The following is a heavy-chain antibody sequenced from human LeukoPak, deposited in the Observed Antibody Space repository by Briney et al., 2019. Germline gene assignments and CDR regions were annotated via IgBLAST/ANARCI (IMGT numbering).Heavy chain of an antibody. CDR3: AGKGGGNKVRYNWFDP. CDR1: GYTFTGYY. CDR2: INPNSGGR. Sequence: GASVKVCCKASGYTFTGYYMHWVREAPGQGLGWVGGINPNSGGRNYAQTVQGRVTMTRNTSISTAYMELTRLRSETTAGYYVAGKGGGNKVRYNWFDPWGQGTLVTVSS. D-gene: IGHD2/OR15-2a*01. J-gene: IGHJ5*02. V-gene: IGHV1-2*02.